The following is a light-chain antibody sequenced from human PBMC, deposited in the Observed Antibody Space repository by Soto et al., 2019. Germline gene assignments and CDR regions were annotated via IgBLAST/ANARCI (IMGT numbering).Light chain of an antibody. CDR2: DAS. CDR3: HQRQYWPPIT. Sequence: IVLTQSPATLSLSPWERATLSCRASQSVSSYLAWYQQKPGQAPRLLIYDASNRATGIPARFSGSGSGTDFTLTISSLEPEDFAVYYCHQRQYWPPITFGQGTRLEIK. CDR1: QSVSSY. V-gene: IGKV3-11*01. J-gene: IGKJ5*01.